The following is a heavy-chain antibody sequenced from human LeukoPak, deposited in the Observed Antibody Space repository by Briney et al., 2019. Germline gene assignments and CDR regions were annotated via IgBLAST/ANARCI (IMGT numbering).Heavy chain of an antibody. CDR1: GFTFSNAW. Sequence: GGSLRLSCAASGFTFSNAWMSWVRQAPGKGPEWVGRIKSKTDGGTTDYAAPVKGRFTISRDDSKNTLYLQMNSLKTEDTAVYYCTTFLVVVIGAFDIWGQGTMVTVSS. V-gene: IGHV3-15*01. J-gene: IGHJ3*02. CDR3: TTFLVVVIGAFDI. CDR2: IKSKTDGGTT. D-gene: IGHD3-22*01.